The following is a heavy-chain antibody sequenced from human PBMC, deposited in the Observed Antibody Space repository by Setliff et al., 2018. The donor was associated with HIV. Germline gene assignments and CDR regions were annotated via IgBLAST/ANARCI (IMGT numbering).Heavy chain of an antibody. Sequence: PGGSLRLSCAASGFTFSAHGMHWVRQAPGKGLEWVGHIKSKTDGGTTDYAAPVKGRFTISRDDSKTTLYLQMNSLKTEDTAVYYCTTEDPWLRFGHWGQGTLVT. D-gene: IGHD5-12*01. V-gene: IGHV3-15*01. J-gene: IGHJ5*02. CDR2: IKSKTDGGTT. CDR3: TTEDPWLRFGH. CDR1: GFTFSAHG.